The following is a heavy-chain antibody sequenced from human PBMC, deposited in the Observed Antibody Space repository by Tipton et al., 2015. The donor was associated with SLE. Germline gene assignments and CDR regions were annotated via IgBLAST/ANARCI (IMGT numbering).Heavy chain of an antibody. J-gene: IGHJ5*02. D-gene: IGHD1-26*01. Sequence: TLSLTCAISGYSITSGYYWAWLRQPPGKGLEWIGTSHHRGNPYYNPSLGRRGTISVDTLKNQLSLRLRSVTAADTAVYYCARGGGSYAVYNWFDPWGQGTLVTVSS. CDR1: GYSITSGYY. CDR2: SHHRGNP. V-gene: IGHV4-38-2*01. CDR3: ARGGGSYAVYNWFDP.